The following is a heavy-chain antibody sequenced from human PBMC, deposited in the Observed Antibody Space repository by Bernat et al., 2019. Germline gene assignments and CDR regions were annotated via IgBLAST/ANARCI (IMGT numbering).Heavy chain of an antibody. J-gene: IGHJ4*02. Sequence: EVQLVQSGAEVKKPGESLRISCKGSGYSFTSYWISWVRQMPGKGLEWMGRIDPRDSYTNYSPSFQGHVTISADKSISTAYLQWSSLKASDTAMYYCARPRDSGYDWYYFDYWGQGTLVTVSS. CDR2: IDPRDSYT. CDR3: ARPRDSGYDWYYFDY. D-gene: IGHD5-12*01. CDR1: GYSFTSYW. V-gene: IGHV5-10-1*03.